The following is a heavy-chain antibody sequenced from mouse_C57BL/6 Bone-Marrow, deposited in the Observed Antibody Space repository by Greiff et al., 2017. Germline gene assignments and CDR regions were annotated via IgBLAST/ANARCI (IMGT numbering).Heavy chain of an antibody. J-gene: IGHJ4*01. Sequence: EVQLVESGEGLVKPGGSLKLSCAASGFTFSSYAMSWVRQTPEKRLEWVAYISSGGDYIYYADTVKGRFTISRDNARNTLYLQMSSLKSEDTAMYYCTRGPNYYGSRGAMDYWGQGTSVTVSS. CDR3: TRGPNYYGSRGAMDY. CDR1: GFTFSSYA. D-gene: IGHD1-1*01. V-gene: IGHV5-9-1*02. CDR2: ISSGGDYI.